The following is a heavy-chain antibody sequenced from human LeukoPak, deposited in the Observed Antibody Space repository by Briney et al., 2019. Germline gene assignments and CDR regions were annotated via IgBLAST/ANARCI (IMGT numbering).Heavy chain of an antibody. CDR2: TSGTGGGT. D-gene: IGHD6-19*01. J-gene: IGHJ4*02. Sequence: PGGSLRLSCAASGFTFTSYAMNWVRQAPGKGLEWVSGTSGTGGGTYYADSVKGRFTISRDNSKNTLYLQMNSLRVEDTAVYYCAKDLRVAAISAYYFDYWGQGILVTVSS. CDR3: AKDLRVAAISAYYFDY. V-gene: IGHV3-23*01. CDR1: GFTFTSYA.